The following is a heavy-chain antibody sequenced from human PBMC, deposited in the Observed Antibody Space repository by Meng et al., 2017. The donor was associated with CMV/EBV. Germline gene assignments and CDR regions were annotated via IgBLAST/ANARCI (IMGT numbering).Heavy chain of an antibody. CDR3: ASKFWSGFYYYGMDV. Sequence: GESLKISCAASGFTFSSYAMHWVRQAPGKGLEWVAVISYDGSNKYYADSVKGRFTISRDNSKNTLYLQMNSLRAEDTAVYYCASKFWSGFYYYGMDVWGQGTTVTVSS. J-gene: IGHJ6*02. D-gene: IGHD3-3*01. CDR2: ISYDGSNK. V-gene: IGHV3-30-3*01. CDR1: GFTFSSYA.